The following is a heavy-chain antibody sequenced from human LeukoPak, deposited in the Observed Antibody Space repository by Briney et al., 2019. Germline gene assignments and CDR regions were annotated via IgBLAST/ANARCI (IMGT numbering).Heavy chain of an antibody. CDR2: ISHDGSNK. CDR1: GFTFSSYA. Sequence: GGSLRLSCAASGFTFSSYAMHWVRQAPGKGLEWVAVISHDGSNKYYTDSVKGRFTISRDNSKNTLYLQMNSLRAEDTAVYYCASGGDCYYYWGQGTLVTVSS. V-gene: IGHV3-30-3*01. J-gene: IGHJ4*02. CDR3: ASGGDCYYY. D-gene: IGHD2-21*02.